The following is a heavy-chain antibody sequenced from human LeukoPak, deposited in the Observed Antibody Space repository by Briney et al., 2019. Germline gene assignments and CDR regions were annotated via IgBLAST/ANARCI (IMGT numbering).Heavy chain of an antibody. CDR1: GGSISSSSYY. Sequence: SETLSLTCTVSGGSISSSSYYWGWIRQPPGKGLEWIGSIYYSGSTYYNPSLKSRVTISVDTSKNRFSLMLSSVTAADTAVYYCARGMWSGYYYGTLDYWGQGTLVTVSS. J-gene: IGHJ4*02. D-gene: IGHD3-22*01. CDR2: IYYSGST. CDR3: ARGMWSGYYYGTLDY. V-gene: IGHV4-39*07.